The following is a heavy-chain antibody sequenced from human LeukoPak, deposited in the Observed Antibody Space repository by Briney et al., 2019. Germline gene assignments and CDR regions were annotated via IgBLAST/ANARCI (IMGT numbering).Heavy chain of an antibody. D-gene: IGHD3-22*01. CDR3: ANAYYDSSGYHYFDY. J-gene: IGHJ4*02. Sequence: GGSLRLSCAASGFTFSSYAMSWVRQAPGKGLEWVSAISGSGGSTYYADSVKGRFTISRDNSKNTLYLQMNSLRAEDTAVYYCANAYYDSSGYHYFDYWGQGTLVTVSS. CDR2: ISGSGGST. V-gene: IGHV3-23*01. CDR1: GFTFSSYA.